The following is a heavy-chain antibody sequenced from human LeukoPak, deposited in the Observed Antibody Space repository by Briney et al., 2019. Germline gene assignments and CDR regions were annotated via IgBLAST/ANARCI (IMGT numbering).Heavy chain of an antibody. Sequence: GRSLRLSCSASGFTFSRCAMHWVRQGPGKGLEYVSGINDYGSRTHYGDSAKGRFIISRDDSRNTVFLHMNSLRGDDTALYYCVKDLSGSYTFDYWGQGSLVTVSS. CDR2: INDYGSRT. CDR1: GFTFSRCA. D-gene: IGHD1-26*01. CDR3: VKDLSGSYTFDY. V-gene: IGHV3-64D*09. J-gene: IGHJ4*02.